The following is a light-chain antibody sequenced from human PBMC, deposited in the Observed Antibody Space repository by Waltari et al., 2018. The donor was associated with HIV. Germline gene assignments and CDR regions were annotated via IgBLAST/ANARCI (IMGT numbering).Light chain of an antibody. V-gene: IGLV3-19*01. CDR2: GKN. CDR1: SLRSYY. Sequence: SSELTLDLAVSVALGETVRITCQGESLRSYYASWYQQKTGRAPVVVIYGKNNRPSGIPYRFSASSSGNTTALTVTGAQAEDEADYYWNTRDRSEDFVVFGGGTKLTVL. J-gene: IGLJ2*01. CDR3: NTRDRSEDFVV.